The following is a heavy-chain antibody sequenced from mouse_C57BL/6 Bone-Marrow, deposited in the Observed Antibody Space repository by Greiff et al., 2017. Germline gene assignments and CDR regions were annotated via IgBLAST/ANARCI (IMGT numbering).Heavy chain of an antibody. CDR2: RWSGGST. CDR1: GFSLTSYG. J-gene: IGHJ4*01. Sequence: VQLQQSGPGLVQPSQSLSITCTVSGFSLTSYGVHWVRQSPGKGLEWLGVRWSGGSTDYTAAFISRLSISKDNSKSQVFFKMNRLQADDTAIYYCTSPMMVTTYYYAMDYWGQGTSVTVSS. CDR3: TSPMMVTTYYYAMDY. D-gene: IGHD2-3*01. V-gene: IGHV2-2*01.